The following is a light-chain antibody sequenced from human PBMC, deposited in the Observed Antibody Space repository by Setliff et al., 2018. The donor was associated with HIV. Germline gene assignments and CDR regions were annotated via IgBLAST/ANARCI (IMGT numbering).Light chain of an antibody. CDR1: QSLLHSNGYNY. CDR3: MQALQTPWT. J-gene: IGKJ1*01. V-gene: IGKV2-28*01. Sequence: DIVMTQSPLSLPVTPGEPASISCRSSQSLLHSNGYNYLDWYLQKPGQSPQLLIYLGSNRASGVPDRFSGSGSGTDFTLKISRVEAEDVGLYYCMQALQTPWTFGQVTKVDSK. CDR2: LGS.